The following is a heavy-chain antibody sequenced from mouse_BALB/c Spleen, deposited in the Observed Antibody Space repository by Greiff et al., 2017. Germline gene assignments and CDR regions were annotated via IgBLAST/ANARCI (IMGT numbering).Heavy chain of an antibody. CDR3: ARHGNYERAWFAY. J-gene: IGHJ3*01. CDR1: GFTFSSYT. D-gene: IGHD2-1*01. V-gene: IGHV5-12-2*01. Sequence: EVKLVESGGGLVQPGGSLKLSCAASGFTFSSYTMSWVRQTPEKRLEWVAYISNGGGSTYYPDTVKGRFTISRDNAKNTLYLQMSSLKSEDTAMYYCARHGNYERAWFAYWGQGTLVTVSA. CDR2: ISNGGGST.